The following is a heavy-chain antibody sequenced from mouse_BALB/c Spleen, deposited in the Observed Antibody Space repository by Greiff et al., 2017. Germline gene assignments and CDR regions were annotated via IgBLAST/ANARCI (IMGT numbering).Heavy chain of an antibody. V-gene: IGHV1-9*01. D-gene: IGHD1-1*01. CDR3: ARWGLRYGAMDY. CDR2: ILPGSGST. Sequence: QVQLQQSGAELMKPGASVKISCKATGYTFSSYWIAWVKQRPGHGLEWIGEILPGSGSTNYNEKFKGKATFTADTSSNTAYMQLSSLTSEDSAVYYCARWGLRYGAMDYWGQGTSVTVSS. CDR1: GYTFSSYW. J-gene: IGHJ4*01.